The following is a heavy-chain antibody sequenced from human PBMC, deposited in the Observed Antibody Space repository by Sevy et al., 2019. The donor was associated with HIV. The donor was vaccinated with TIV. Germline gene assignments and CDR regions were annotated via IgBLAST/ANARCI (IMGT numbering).Heavy chain of an antibody. CDR1: GFTFSSYS. J-gene: IGHJ4*02. CDR3: ARDIATRGYYGSGRATDY. Sequence: GGSLRLSCAASGFTFSSYSMNWVRQAPGKGLEWVSYISSSSSTIYYAHSVKGRFTISRDNAKNSLYLQMNSLRDEDTAVYYCARDIATRGYYGSGRATDYWGQGTLVTVSS. D-gene: IGHD3-10*01. CDR2: ISSSSSTI. V-gene: IGHV3-48*02.